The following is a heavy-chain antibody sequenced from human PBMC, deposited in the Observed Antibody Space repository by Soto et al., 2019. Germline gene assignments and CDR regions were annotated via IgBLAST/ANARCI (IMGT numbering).Heavy chain of an antibody. CDR3: AWGDRGNKVPY. J-gene: IGHJ4*02. CDR2: IYDSGST. CDR1: GGSSISGGCC. V-gene: IGHV4-31*03. Sequence: THPHTSTVSGGSSISGGCCRSWIRQHPGKGLEWIGFIYDSGSTSYNPSLKSRVTISEDTSKNHFSLELKSVTAADTAVYFCAWGDRGNKVPYWGQGTHVTVSS. D-gene: IGHD3-16*01.